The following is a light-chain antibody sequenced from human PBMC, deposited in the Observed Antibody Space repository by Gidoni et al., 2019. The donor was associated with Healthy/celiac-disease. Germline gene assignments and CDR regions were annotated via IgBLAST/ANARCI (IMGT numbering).Light chain of an antibody. CDR2: DVS. CDR3: SSYTSSSTLV. J-gene: IGLJ1*01. CDR1: SSDVGGYNY. V-gene: IGLV2-14*03. Sequence: SALTQPASVSAAPGPSITISCTGTSSDVGGYNYGSWYQHHPGKAPKLMIYDVSNRPSGVSNRFSGSKSGNTASLTIAGLQAEDEADYYCSSYTSSSTLVCGTGTKVTVL.